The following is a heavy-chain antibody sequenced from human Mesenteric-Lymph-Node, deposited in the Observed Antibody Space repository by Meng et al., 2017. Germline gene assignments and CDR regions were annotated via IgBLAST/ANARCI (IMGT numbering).Heavy chain of an antibody. Sequence: SETLSLTCTVSGYSISSGYYWGWIRQPPGKGLEWIGSIYHRGSTYYNPSLKSRVTISVDTSKNQFSLKMSSVTAADTAVYYCAREGYSGYDANYFDYWGQGTLVTVSS. CDR3: AREGYSGYDANYFDY. CDR1: GYSISSGYY. V-gene: IGHV4-38-2*02. CDR2: IYHRGST. D-gene: IGHD5-12*01. J-gene: IGHJ4*02.